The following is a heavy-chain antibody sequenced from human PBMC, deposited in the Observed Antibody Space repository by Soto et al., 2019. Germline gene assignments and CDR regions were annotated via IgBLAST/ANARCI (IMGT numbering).Heavy chain of an antibody. CDR1: GGYIVSGGYS. CDR2: INHSGST. J-gene: IGHJ4*02. Sequence: SEPLSLTCAVSGGYIVSGGYSWSWIRQPPRKGLEWIGEINHSGSTNYNPSLKSRVTISVDTSKNQFSLKLSSVTAADTAVYYCARGGYYSNDYWGQGTPVTISS. V-gene: IGHV4-34*01. D-gene: IGHD3-16*01. CDR3: ARGGYYSNDY.